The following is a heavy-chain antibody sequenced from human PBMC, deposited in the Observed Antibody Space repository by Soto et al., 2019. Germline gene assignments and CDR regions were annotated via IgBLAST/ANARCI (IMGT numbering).Heavy chain of an antibody. CDR2: ISTSGTSI. J-gene: IGHJ4*01. Sequence: GGSLRLSCAASGFTFNIYSMNWFRQAPGKGLEWVSSISTSGTSIVYADSVRGRFSISRDNTNNSLYLQMNSLRAEDTAVYYCARHHFGSSSDYWGHGTLVTVSS. CDR3: ARHHFGSSSDY. V-gene: IGHV3-21*01. CDR1: GFTFNIYS. D-gene: IGHD3-10*01.